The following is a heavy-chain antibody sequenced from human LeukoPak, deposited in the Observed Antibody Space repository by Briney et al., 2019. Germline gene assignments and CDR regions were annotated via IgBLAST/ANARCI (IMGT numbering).Heavy chain of an antibody. J-gene: IGHJ6*02. Sequence: ASVKVSCKASGYTFTSYGISWVRQAPGQGLEWMGWISAYNGNTNYAQKLQGRVTMTTDTSTSTAYMELRSLRSDDTAVYYCARGCPDYDSSGYYYRVYYYGMDVWGQGTTVTVSS. CDR2: ISAYNGNT. CDR1: GYTFTSYG. D-gene: IGHD3-22*01. V-gene: IGHV1-18*01. CDR3: ARGCPDYDSSGYYYRVYYYGMDV.